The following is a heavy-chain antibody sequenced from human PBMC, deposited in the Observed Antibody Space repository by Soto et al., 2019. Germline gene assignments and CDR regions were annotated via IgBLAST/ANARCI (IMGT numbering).Heavy chain of an antibody. CDR2: IGESGTPT. CDR3: ARYIPGVRYYGMDV. CDR1: GFIFKTYA. V-gene: IGHV3-23*01. D-gene: IGHD2-2*01. J-gene: IGHJ6*02. Sequence: GGSLRLSCAASGFIFKTYAMSWVRQAPGKGLEWVSLIGESGTPTYYADSVKGRFTISRDNSGNTLFLEMYSLRAEDTAVYYCARYIPGVRYYGMDVWGQGTTVTVSS.